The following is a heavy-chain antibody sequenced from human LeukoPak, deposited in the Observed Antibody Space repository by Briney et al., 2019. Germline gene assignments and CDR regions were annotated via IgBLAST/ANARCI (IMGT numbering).Heavy chain of an antibody. CDR1: GGTFSSYA. CDR2: IIPIFGTA. CDR3: ASTPYDFWSGFEGPPHFDP. J-gene: IGHJ5*02. D-gene: IGHD3-3*01. Sequence: SVKVSCKASGGTFSSYAISWVRQAPGQGLEWMGGIIPIFGTANYAQTFQGRVTITTDESTSTAYMELSSLRSEDTAVYYCASTPYDFWSGFEGPPHFDPWGQGTLVTVSS. V-gene: IGHV1-69*05.